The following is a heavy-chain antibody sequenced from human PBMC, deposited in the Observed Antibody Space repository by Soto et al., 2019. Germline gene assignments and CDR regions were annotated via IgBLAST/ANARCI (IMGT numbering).Heavy chain of an antibody. V-gene: IGHV3-23*01. D-gene: IGHD3-10*01. CDR1: GFTFSSYA. CDR2: ISANAGST. Sequence: GGSLRLSCAASGFTFSSYAMHWVRQAPGKGLEWVSAISANAGSTYYADSVKGRFTISRDNSRNTLYLQMNSLRAEDTAVYYCAKNLYGSGSFYYFHYWGQGTLVTVSS. CDR3: AKNLYGSGSFYYFHY. J-gene: IGHJ4*02.